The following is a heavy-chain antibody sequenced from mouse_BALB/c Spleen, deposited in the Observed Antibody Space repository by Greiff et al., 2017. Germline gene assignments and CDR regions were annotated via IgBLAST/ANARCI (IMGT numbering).Heavy chain of an antibody. Sequence: QVQLKESGAELVKPGASVKLSCKASGYTFTSYYMYWVKQRPGQGLEWIGEINPSNGGTNFNEKFKSKATLTVDKSSSTAYMQLSSLTSEDSAVYYCTRGEPAMDYWGQGTSVTVSS. V-gene: IGHV1S81*02. J-gene: IGHJ4*01. CDR1: GYTFTSYY. CDR3: TRGEPAMDY. CDR2: INPSNGGT.